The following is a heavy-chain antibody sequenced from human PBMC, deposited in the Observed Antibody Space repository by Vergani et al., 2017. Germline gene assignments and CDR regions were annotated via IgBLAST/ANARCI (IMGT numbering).Heavy chain of an antibody. CDR3: AKHFRGWGIDY. CDR1: GFTLSNYD. J-gene: IGHJ4*02. V-gene: IGHV3-30*02. D-gene: IGHD3-16*01. Sequence: QVQLVESGGGVVQRGGSLRLSCATSGFTLSNYDMQWIRQGPGKGLEFVAFIQFDGSNQYYADSVKGRFTLSRDFSKNTQYQQMNNLRTDDTATYYCAKHFRGWGIDYWGQGTQVIVSS. CDR2: IQFDGSNQ.